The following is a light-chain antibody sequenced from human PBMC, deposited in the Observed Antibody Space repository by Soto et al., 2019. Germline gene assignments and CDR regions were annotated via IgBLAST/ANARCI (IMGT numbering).Light chain of an antibody. Sequence: EIVLTQSPGTLSLSPGESATLSCRASQSFSTNYVAWYQHEVGQAPRLLIYGASTRATGIPDRFSGSGSGTDYTLTISRLEPEDFAVYYCQQYASSTVYTFGQGTKLEV. V-gene: IGKV3-20*01. CDR2: GAS. CDR3: QQYASSTVYT. J-gene: IGKJ2*01. CDR1: QSFSTNY.